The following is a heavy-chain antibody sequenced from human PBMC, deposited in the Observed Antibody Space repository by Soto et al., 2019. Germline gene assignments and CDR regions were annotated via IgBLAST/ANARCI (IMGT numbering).Heavy chain of an antibody. CDR3: ATLPPRIVVVVLPIPS. CDR2: VYHTGST. V-gene: IGHV4-4*02. D-gene: IGHD2-15*01. CDR1: GGSISSTNW. Sequence: PSETLSLTCVVSGGSISSTNWWTWVRQTPGKGLEWIGEVYHTGSTKYNPSLKNRVTISLDKSNNQFPLNLKSVTAADTAVYYCATLPPRIVVVVLPIPSWGQGTLVTVS. J-gene: IGHJ4*02.